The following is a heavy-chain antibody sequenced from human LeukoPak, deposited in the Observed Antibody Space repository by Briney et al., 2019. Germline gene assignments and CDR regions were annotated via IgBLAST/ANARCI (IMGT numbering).Heavy chain of an antibody. D-gene: IGHD5-12*01. CDR3: ARAGYSGYDYAY. J-gene: IGHJ4*02. Sequence: GGSLRLSRAASGFTVSSNYMSWVRQAPGKGLEWVSVIYSGGSTYYADSVKGRFTISRDNSKNTLYLQMNSLRAEDTAVYYCARAGYSGYDYAYWGQGTLVTVSS. CDR2: IYSGGST. CDR1: GFTVSSNY. V-gene: IGHV3-66*02.